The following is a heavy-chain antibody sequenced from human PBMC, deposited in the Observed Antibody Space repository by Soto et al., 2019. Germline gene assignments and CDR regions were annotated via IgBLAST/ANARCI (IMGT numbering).Heavy chain of an antibody. CDR1: GGSISSYY. V-gene: IGHV4-59*01. CDR3: GGKNYDSSGYFDY. J-gene: IGHJ4*02. Sequence: PSETLSLTCTVSGGSISSYYWSWIRQPPGKGLEWIGYMYYSGSTNYNPSLKSRVTMSVDTSKNQFSLKLSSVTAADTAVYYCGGKNYDSSGYFDYWGQGTLVTVSS. CDR2: MYYSGST. D-gene: IGHD3-22*01.